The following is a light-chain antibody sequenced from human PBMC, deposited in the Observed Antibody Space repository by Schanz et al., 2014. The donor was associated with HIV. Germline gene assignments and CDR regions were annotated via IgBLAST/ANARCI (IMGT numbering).Light chain of an antibody. V-gene: IGKV3-11*01. CDR2: DAS. J-gene: IGKJ2*01. Sequence: EIVLTQSPAILSLSPGDRATLSCRASQSVSSHLAWYQQKPGQAPRLLIYDASNRATGIPARFSGSGSGTDFTLGLNSLAPEDFAVDYCHQRGEWPNTFGQGTKLEI. CDR1: QSVSSH. CDR3: HQRGEWPNT.